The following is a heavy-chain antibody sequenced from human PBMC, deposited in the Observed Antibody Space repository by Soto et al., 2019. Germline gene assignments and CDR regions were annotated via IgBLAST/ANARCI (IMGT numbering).Heavy chain of an antibody. J-gene: IGHJ5*02. V-gene: IGHV4-59*01. D-gene: IGHD6-13*01. Sequence: LSLTCTVSGGSISSYYWSWIRQPPGKGLEWIGYIYYSGSTNYNPSLKGRATISVDTSKNQFSLKLSSVTAADTAVYYCARGGSIAAARRWFDPWGQGTLVTVSS. CDR2: IYYSGST. CDR3: ARGGSIAAARRWFDP. CDR1: GGSISSYY.